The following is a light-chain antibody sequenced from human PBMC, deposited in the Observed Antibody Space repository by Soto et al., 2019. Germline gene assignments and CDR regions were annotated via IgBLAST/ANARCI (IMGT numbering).Light chain of an antibody. Sequence: EIVMTQSPATLSVSPGERATLSCRASQSVRDSLAWYQQTPGQGPRLLIYGASSRAAGIPARFSGSGSGTEFTLTISSLQSEDYALYYCQQYTAWSRTFGQGTKVEIK. CDR3: QQYTAWSRT. CDR2: GAS. CDR1: QSVRDS. J-gene: IGKJ1*01. V-gene: IGKV3-15*01.